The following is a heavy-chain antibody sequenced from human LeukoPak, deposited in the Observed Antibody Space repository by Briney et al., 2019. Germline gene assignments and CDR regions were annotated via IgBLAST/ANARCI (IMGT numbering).Heavy chain of an antibody. CDR3: ARGYTMVRGVLDY. D-gene: IGHD3-10*01. CDR2: IYYSGST. Sequence: SETLSLTCTVSGGSISSYYWSWIRQPPGKGLEWIGYIYYSGSTNYNPSLKSRVTISVDTSKNQFSLKLSSVTAADTAVYYCARGYTMVRGVLDYWGQGTLVTVSS. J-gene: IGHJ4*02. V-gene: IGHV4-59*01. CDR1: GGSISSYY.